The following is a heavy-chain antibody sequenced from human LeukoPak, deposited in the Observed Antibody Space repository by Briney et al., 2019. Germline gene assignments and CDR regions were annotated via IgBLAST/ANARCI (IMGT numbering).Heavy chain of an antibody. D-gene: IGHD6-13*01. V-gene: IGHV3-30*18. Sequence: PGRSLRLSCAASGFTFSGCGMHWVRQAPGKGLEWVAVISYDGSDKYYADSVKGRFTLSRDNSKNTLYLQMNSLRAEDTAVYYCAKAAKGSWFSDYWGQGTLVTVSS. CDR3: AKAAKGSWFSDY. CDR1: GFTFSGCG. J-gene: IGHJ4*02. CDR2: ISYDGSDK.